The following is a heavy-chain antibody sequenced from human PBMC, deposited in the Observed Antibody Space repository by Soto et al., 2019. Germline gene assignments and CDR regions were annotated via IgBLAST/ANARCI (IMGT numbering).Heavy chain of an antibody. Sequence: QLQLQESGPGLVKPSETLSLTCTVSGGSISSSSYYWGWIRQPPGKGLEWIGSIYYSGSTYSNPSLKSRVTRSVDKSKNQFSLKLSSVTAADTAVYYCARHPDVVVPAAMVHYYYYMDVWGKGTTVTVSS. V-gene: IGHV4-39*01. D-gene: IGHD2-2*01. CDR1: GGSISSSSYY. CDR2: IYYSGST. CDR3: ARHPDVVVPAAMVHYYYYMDV. J-gene: IGHJ6*03.